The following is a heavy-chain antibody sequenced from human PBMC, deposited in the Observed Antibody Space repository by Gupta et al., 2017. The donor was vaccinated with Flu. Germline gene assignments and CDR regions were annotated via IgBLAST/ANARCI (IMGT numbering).Heavy chain of an antibody. V-gene: IGHV1-2*06. Sequence: TFTGYYMHWVRQAPGQGLEWMGRINPNSGGTNYAQKFQGRVTMTRDTSISTAYMELSRLRSDDTAVYYCAREDYDLYYFDYWGQGTLVTVSS. CDR2: INPNSGGT. CDR1: TFTGYY. D-gene: IGHD3-3*01. J-gene: IGHJ4*02. CDR3: AREDYDLYYFDY.